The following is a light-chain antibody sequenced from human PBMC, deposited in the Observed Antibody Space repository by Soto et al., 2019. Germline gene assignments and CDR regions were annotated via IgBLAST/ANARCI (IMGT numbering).Light chain of an antibody. J-gene: IGKJ1*01. CDR1: QSVSSSY. Sequence: EIVLTQSPGTLSLSPGERATLSCRASQSVSSSYLAWYQQKPGQATRLLIYGTSSRATAIPDRFSGSGSGTDFTLTISGLEPEDFAVYYCQQYGSSSWTFGQGTKVDIK. V-gene: IGKV3-20*01. CDR2: GTS. CDR3: QQYGSSSWT.